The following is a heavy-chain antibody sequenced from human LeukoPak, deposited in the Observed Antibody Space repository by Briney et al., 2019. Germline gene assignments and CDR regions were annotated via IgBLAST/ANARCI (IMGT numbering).Heavy chain of an antibody. J-gene: IGHJ4*02. CDR2: IHYSRST. D-gene: IGHD5-24*01. Sequence: SETLSLTRTVSAGSISPYYWSWIRQPPGKGLEWIGQIHYSRSTNYNPSLKSRLTISVDTSKNQFSLRLSSVTAADTAVYYCAKEDGYNPYWSQGTLVTVSS. V-gene: IGHV4-59*01. CDR1: AGSISPYY. CDR3: AKEDGYNPY.